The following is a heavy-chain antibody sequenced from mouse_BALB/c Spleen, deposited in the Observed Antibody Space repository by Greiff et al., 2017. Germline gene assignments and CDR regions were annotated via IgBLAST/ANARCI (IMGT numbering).Heavy chain of an antibody. D-gene: IGHD2-10*01. CDR2: ISSGSSTI. J-gene: IGHJ4*01. V-gene: IGHV5-17*02. CDR1: GFTFSSFG. CDR3: ARSAAYYGNLYAMDY. Sequence: EVQRVESGGGLVQPGGSRKLSCAASGFTFSSFGMHWVRQAPEKGLEWVAYISSGSSTIYYADTVKGRFTISRDNPKNTLFLQMTSLRSEDTAMYYCARSAAYYGNLYAMDYWGQGTSVTVSS.